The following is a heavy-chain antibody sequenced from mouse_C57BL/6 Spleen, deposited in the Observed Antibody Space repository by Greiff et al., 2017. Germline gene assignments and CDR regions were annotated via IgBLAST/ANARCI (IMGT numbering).Heavy chain of an antibody. D-gene: IGHD4-1*01. CDR2: ISSGGSYT. CDR3: ARGELGLDY. CDR1: GFTFSSYG. V-gene: IGHV5-6*01. J-gene: IGHJ2*01. Sequence: DVQLQESGGDLVKPGGSLKLSCAASGFTFSSYGMSWVRQTPDKRLEWVATISSGGSYTYYPDSVKGRFTISRDNAKNTLYLQMSSLKSEDTAMYYCARGELGLDYWGQGTTLTVSS.